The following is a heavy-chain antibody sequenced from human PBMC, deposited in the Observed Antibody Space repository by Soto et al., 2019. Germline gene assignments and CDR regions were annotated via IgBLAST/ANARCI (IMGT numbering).Heavy chain of an antibody. CDR1: GFTFSSYE. D-gene: IGHD1-1*01. Sequence: EVQLVESGGGLVQPGGSLRLSCAASGFTFSSYEMNWVRQAPGKGLEWVSYISSSGSTIYYADSVKGRFTISRDNAKNSLYLQMNSLRAEDTAVYYCARAPPTIGTGDYWGQGTLVTVSS. CDR2: ISSSGSTI. V-gene: IGHV3-48*03. CDR3: ARAPPTIGTGDY. J-gene: IGHJ4*02.